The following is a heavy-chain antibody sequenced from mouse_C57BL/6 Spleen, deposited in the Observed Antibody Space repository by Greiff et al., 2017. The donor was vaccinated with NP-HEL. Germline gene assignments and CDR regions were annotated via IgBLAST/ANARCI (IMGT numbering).Heavy chain of an antibody. Sequence: QVQLQQSGPELVKPGASVKISCKASGYSFTSYYIHWVKQRPGQGLEWIGWIYPGSGNTKYNEKFKGKATLTADTSSSTAYMQLSSLTSEDSAVYYCAREASSGPGDYWGQGTSVTVSS. CDR2: IYPGSGNT. CDR1: GYSFTSYY. V-gene: IGHV1-66*01. CDR3: AREASSGPGDY. J-gene: IGHJ4*01. D-gene: IGHD3-2*02.